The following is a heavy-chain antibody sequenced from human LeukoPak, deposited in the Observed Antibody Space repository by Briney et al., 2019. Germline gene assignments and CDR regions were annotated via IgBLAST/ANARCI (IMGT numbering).Heavy chain of an antibody. CDR1: GGSISSYY. CDR2: IYYSGTT. V-gene: IGHV4-59*01. CDR3: ARGVYIAAAQYAY. J-gene: IGHJ4*02. Sequence: SETLSLTCTVSGGSISSYYWSWIRQPPGKGLEWIGYIYYSGTTNYNPSLKSRVTILVDTSKNQFSLKLSSVTAADTAVYYCARGVYIAAAQYAYWGQGTLVAVSS. D-gene: IGHD6-13*01.